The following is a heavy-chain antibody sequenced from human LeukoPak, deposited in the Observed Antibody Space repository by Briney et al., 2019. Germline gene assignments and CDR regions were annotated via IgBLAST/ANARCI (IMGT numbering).Heavy chain of an antibody. D-gene: IGHD4-23*01. CDR3: AIGDYGGTIQVFDY. J-gene: IGHJ4*02. CDR2: ISGSGGST. V-gene: IGHV3-23*01. Sequence: GGSLRLSCAASGFTFSSYAMSWVRQAPGKGLGWVSAISGSGGSTYYADSVKGRFTISRDNSKNTLYLQMNSLRAEDTAVYYCAIGDYGGTIQVFDYWGQGTLVTVSS. CDR1: GFTFSSYA.